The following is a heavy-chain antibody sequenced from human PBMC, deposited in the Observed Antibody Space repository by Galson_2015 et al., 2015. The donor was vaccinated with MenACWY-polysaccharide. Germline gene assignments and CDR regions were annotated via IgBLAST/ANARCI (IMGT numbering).Heavy chain of an antibody. D-gene: IGHD4-17*01. CDR2: IFHSGRT. J-gene: IGHJ5*02. V-gene: IGHV4-38-2*01. CDR3: ASEIRTTVMVGWFDP. CDR1: DYSIRSGYF. Sequence: SETLSLTCAVSDYSIRSGYFWGWIRQPPGKGLEWIASIFHSGRTYYNPSLKSRVTISVDTSKNQFSLKLSSVTAADTAVYYCASEIRTTVMVGWFDPWGQGTLVTVSS.